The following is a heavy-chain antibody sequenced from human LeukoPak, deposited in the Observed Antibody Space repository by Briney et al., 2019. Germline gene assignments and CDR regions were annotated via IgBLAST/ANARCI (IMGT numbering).Heavy chain of an antibody. CDR2: INHSGST. CDR3: ARRNFGVVIFDP. Sequence: PETLSLTCAVYGGSFSGYYWSWIRQPPGKGLEWIGEINHSGSTNYNPSLKSRVTISVDTSKNQFSLKLSSVTAADTAVYYCARRNFGVVIFDPWGQGTLVTVSS. V-gene: IGHV4-34*01. D-gene: IGHD3-3*01. J-gene: IGHJ5*02. CDR1: GGSFSGYY.